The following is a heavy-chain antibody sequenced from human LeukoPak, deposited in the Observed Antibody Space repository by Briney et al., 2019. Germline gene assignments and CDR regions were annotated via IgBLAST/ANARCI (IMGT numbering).Heavy chain of an antibody. D-gene: IGHD3-3*01. J-gene: IGHJ3*02. CDR3: AKDERFLEWLLLSAFDI. CDR2: ISWNSGSI. Sequence: GGSLRLSCAASGFTFDDYAMHWVRQAPGKGLEWVSGISWNSGSIGYADSVKGRFTTSRDNAKNSLYLQMNSLRAEDTALYYCAKDERFLEWLLLSAFDIWGQGTMVTVSS. V-gene: IGHV3-9*01. CDR1: GFTFDDYA.